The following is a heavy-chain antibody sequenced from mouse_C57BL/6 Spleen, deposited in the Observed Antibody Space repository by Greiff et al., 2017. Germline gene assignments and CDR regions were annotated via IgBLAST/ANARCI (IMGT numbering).Heavy chain of an antibody. CDR3: TGGGYYFDY. CDR1: GFTFSNYW. Sequence: EVKLVESGGGLVQPGGSMKLSCVASGFTFSNYWMNWVRQSPEKGLEWVAQIRLKSDNYATHYAASVKGRFTISRDDSKSSVYLQMNNLRAEDTGIYYCTGGGYYFDYWGQGTTLTVSS. V-gene: IGHV6-3*01. CDR2: IRLKSDNYAT. J-gene: IGHJ2*01.